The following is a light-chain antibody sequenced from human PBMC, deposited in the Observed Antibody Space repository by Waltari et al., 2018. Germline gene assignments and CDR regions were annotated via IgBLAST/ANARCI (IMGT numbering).Light chain of an antibody. J-gene: IGLJ2*01. Sequence: SYVLTQPPSESVAPGQEATITCGGNNIGRKTVHWYQQKRGQAPVLVVYDDSARASGIPGRFSGSKAGGTATLTISRVEAGDEADYFCQVWDGGRVVFGGGTKLAVL. CDR2: DDS. V-gene: IGLV3-21*02. CDR1: NIGRKT. CDR3: QVWDGGRVV.